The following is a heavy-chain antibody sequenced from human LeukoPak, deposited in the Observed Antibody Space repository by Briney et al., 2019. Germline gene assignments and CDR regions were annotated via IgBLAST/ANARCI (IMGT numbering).Heavy chain of an antibody. CDR3: ARESGKFDY. J-gene: IGHJ4*02. V-gene: IGHV3-43*02. CDR2: ISGDGVSI. Sequence: GGSLRLSCVASGLNFDDSAMHWVRQAPGKGLEWVSLISGDGVSIFYADSVKGRFSISRDNSKNSLSLEMNSLRTEDTAMYYCARESGKFDYWGQGTQVAVSS. CDR1: GLNFDDSA.